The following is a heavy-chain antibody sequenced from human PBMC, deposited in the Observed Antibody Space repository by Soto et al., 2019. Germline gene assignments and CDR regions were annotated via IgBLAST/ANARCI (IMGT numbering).Heavy chain of an antibody. V-gene: IGHV4-34*01. D-gene: IGHD3-3*01. CDR2: INHSGST. CDR3: SRGGGYYDFWSGYYKRGNWFDP. Sequence: SETLSLTCAVYGGSFSGYYWSWIRQPPGKRLEWNGEINHSGSTNYNPSLKSRVTISVDTSKNQFSLKLSSVTAADTAVYYCSRGGGYYDFWSGYYKRGNWFDPWGQGTLVTVSS. CDR1: GGSFSGYY. J-gene: IGHJ5*02.